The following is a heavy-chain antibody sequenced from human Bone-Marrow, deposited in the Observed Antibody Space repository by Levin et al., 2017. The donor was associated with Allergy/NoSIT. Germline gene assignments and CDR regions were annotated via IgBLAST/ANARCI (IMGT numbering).Heavy chain of an antibody. D-gene: IGHD2-2*01. J-gene: IGHJ5*02. CDR2: ISPSGNNV. Sequence: GESLKISCAASGFTLSDSYMVWIRRAPGKGLEWISYISPSGNNVYYTDSVEGRFTISRDNAKNSLFLQMNALRAEDTAVYYCGREECTSASCFLAHPWGQGTLVTVSS. CDR3: GREECTSASCFLAHP. CDR1: GFTLSDSY. V-gene: IGHV3-11*01.